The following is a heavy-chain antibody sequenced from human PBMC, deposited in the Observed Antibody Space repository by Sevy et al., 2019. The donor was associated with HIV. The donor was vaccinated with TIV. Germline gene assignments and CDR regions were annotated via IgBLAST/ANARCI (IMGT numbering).Heavy chain of an antibody. V-gene: IGHV3-30*04. D-gene: IGHD3-3*01. CDR1: GFTFSSYA. J-gene: IGHJ4*02. Sequence: GGSLSLSCAASGFTFSSYAMHWVRQAPGKGLEWVAVISYDGSNKYYADSVKGRFTISRDNSKNTLYLQMNSLRAEDTAVYYCARGTSGYLDYWGQGTLVTVSS. CDR3: ARGTSGYLDY. CDR2: ISYDGSNK.